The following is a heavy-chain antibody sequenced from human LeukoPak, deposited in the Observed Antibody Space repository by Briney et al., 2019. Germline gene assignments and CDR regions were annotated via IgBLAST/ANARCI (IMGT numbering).Heavy chain of an antibody. CDR2: IKQDGSEK. CDR1: GFTFSSYW. CDR3: VREGVITLPALYYFDY. V-gene: IGHV3-7*03. Sequence: GGSLRLSCAASGFTFSSYWMSWVRQAPGKGLEWVANIKQDGSEKYYVDSVKGRFTIFRDNAKNSLYLQMNSLRAEDTAVYYCVREGVITLPALYYFDYWGQGTLVTVSS. J-gene: IGHJ4*02. D-gene: IGHD3-10*01.